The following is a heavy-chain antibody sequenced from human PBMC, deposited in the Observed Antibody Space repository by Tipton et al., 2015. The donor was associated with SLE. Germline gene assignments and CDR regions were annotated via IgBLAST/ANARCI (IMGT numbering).Heavy chain of an antibody. CDR2: ISTYNGNT. Sequence: QSGAEVKKPGSSVKVSCEASGDTFSTYTFTWVRQAPGQGLEWMGWISTYNGNTNYAQKLQGRVTMTSDTSTSTAYMELRSLRSDDTAIYYCARGVRGPLQSWFDPWGQGTLVIVSS. D-gene: IGHD3-10*01. V-gene: IGHV1-18*01. CDR3: ARGVRGPLQSWFDP. CDR1: GDTFSTYT. J-gene: IGHJ5*02.